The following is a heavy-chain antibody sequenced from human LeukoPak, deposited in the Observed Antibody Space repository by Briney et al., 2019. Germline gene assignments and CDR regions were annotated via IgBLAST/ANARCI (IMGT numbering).Heavy chain of an antibody. D-gene: IGHD5-18*01. V-gene: IGHV1-18*01. CDR2: ISAYNGNT. Sequence: ASVKVSCKASGYTFTSYGISWVRQAPGQGLEWVGWISAYNGNTNYAQKLQGRVTMTTDTSTSTAYMELRSLRSDDTAVYYCARPNRDTAMFNYYYYMDVWGKGTTVTVSS. CDR3: ARPNRDTAMFNYYYYMDV. CDR1: GYTFTSYG. J-gene: IGHJ6*03.